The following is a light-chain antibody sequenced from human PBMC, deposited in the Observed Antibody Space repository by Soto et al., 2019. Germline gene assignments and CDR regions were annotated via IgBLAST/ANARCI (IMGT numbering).Light chain of an antibody. CDR1: QSVDNY. CDR3: QHSFRAPWT. CDR2: AAS. V-gene: IGKV1-39*01. Sequence: DIQMTQSPSSLSASVGDSVTSTCRTSQSVDNYFSWYKQKPGKAPKLLIYAASSLQSGVLSRFSGSGSGTDFTLTISGLQPEELATYDCQHSFRAPWTFGQGTKV. J-gene: IGKJ1*01.